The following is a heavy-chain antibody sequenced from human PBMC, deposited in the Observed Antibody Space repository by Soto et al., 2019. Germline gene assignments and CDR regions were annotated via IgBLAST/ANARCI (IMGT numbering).Heavy chain of an antibody. Sequence: ASVKVSCKASGYTFTSYYMHWVRQAPGQGLEWMGIINPSGGSTSYAQKFQGRVTMTRDTSTSTVYMELSSLRSEDTAVYYCARVLHSYDFWSGYQIPYYYYGMDFWGQGSTVTVSS. V-gene: IGHV1-46*01. CDR3: ARVLHSYDFWSGYQIPYYYYGMDF. J-gene: IGHJ6*02. D-gene: IGHD3-3*01. CDR1: GYTFTSYY. CDR2: INPSGGST.